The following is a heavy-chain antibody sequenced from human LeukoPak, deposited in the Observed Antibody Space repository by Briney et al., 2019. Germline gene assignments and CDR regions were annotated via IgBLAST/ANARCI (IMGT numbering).Heavy chain of an antibody. CDR1: GGSISSYY. V-gene: IGHV4-59*01. Sequence: SETLSLTCTVSGGSISSYYWSWIRQPPGKGLEWIGYIYYSGSTNYNPSLKSRVTISVDTSKNQFSLKLSSVTAADTAVYYCAREAVVPAARYGMDVWGQGTTVTVSS. J-gene: IGHJ6*02. D-gene: IGHD2-2*01. CDR3: AREAVVPAARYGMDV. CDR2: IYYSGST.